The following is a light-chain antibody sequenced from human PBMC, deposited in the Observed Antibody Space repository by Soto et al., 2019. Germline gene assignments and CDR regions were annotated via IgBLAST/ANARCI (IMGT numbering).Light chain of an antibody. Sequence: DIQLTQSPSTLSASVGDRVTITCRASQSITSWLAWYQQKPGKAPKLLIYDASSLESGVPSRFSGSGSETEFILTISSLQPDDFASYCCQHYGGMWTFGQGTKVDI. V-gene: IGKV1-5*01. J-gene: IGKJ1*01. CDR1: QSITSW. CDR2: DAS. CDR3: QHYGGMWT.